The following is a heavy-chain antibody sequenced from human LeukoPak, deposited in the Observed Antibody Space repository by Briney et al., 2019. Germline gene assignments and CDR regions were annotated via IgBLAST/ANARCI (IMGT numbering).Heavy chain of an antibody. Sequence: SETLSLTCTASGGSISSYYWSWIRRPPGKGLEWIGYIYYSGSTNYNPSLKSRVTISVDTSKNQFSLKLSSVTAADTAVYYCARGMYYYDSSGYYYVNAFDIWGQGTMVTVSS. D-gene: IGHD3-22*01. CDR3: ARGMYYYDSSGYYYVNAFDI. CDR2: IYYSGST. CDR1: GGSISSYY. J-gene: IGHJ3*02. V-gene: IGHV4-59*08.